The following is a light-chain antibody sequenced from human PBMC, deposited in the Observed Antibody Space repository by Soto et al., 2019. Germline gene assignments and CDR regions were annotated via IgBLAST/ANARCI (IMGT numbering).Light chain of an antibody. J-gene: IGKJ1*01. CDR2: AAS. CDR1: QGISSW. V-gene: IGKV1-12*01. CDR3: QQYGSSGT. Sequence: DIQMTQSPSSVSASVGDRVTITCRASQGISSWLAWYQLKPGKAPELLIYAASSLQSGVPSRFSGSGSGTDFTLTISRLEPEDFAVYYCQQYGSSGTFGQGTKVDNK.